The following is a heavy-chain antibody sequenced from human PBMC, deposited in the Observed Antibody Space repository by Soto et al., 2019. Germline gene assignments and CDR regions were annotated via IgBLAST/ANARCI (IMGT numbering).Heavy chain of an antibody. V-gene: IGHV4-59*01. D-gene: IGHD3-10*01. CDR1: GGSIDHYY. CDR2: ISDSGNT. J-gene: IGHJ6*02. Sequence: QEQLQESGPGLVKPSETLSLTCTVSGGSIDHYYWSWIRKPPGKGLEWIGQISDSGNTKYNPSLRGRFPIPVDTSKNQFPLKVTSVPAADKAIYYWARASSSWFPSHHIAIWGQGATVVVSS. CDR3: ARASSSWFPSHHIAI.